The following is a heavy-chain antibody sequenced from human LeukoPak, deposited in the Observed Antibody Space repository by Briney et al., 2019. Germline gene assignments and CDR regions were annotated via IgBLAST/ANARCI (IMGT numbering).Heavy chain of an antibody. D-gene: IGHD6-6*01. CDR1: GFTFSSYA. CDR3: AKRVEYSSSSGGYFDY. Sequence: GGSLRLSCAASGFTFSSYAMSWVRQAPGKGLEWVSAISGSGGSTYYADSVKGRFTISRDNSKNTLYLQMKSLRAEDTAVYYCAKRVEYSSSSGGYFDYWGQGILVTVSS. J-gene: IGHJ4*02. CDR2: ISGSGGST. V-gene: IGHV3-23*01.